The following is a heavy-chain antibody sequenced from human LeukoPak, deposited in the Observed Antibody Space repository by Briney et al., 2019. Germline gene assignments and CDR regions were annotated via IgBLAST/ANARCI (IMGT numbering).Heavy chain of an antibody. CDR2: IIPILGIA. J-gene: IGHJ6*02. CDR3: ARDRRYYDFWSGFQQPGMDV. D-gene: IGHD3-3*01. Sequence: ASVKVSCKASGGTFSSYAISWVRQAPGQGLEWMGRIIPILGIANYAQKFQGRVTITADKSTSTAYMGLSSLRSEDTAVYYCARDRRYYDFWSGFQQPGMDVWGQGTTVTVSS. CDR1: GGTFSSYA. V-gene: IGHV1-69*04.